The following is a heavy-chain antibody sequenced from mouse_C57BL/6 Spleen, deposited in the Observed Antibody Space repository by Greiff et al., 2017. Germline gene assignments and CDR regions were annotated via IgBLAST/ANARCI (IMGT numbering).Heavy chain of an antibody. V-gene: IGHV1-4*01. J-gene: IGHJ2*01. Sequence: QVQLKQSGAELARPGASVKMSCKASGYTFTSYTMHWVKQRPGQGLEWIGYINPSSGYTKYNQKFKDKATLTADKSSSTAYMQLSSLTSEDSAVXYCARYYYGSSYYFDYWGQGTTLTVSS. D-gene: IGHD1-1*01. CDR2: INPSSGYT. CDR1: GYTFTSYT. CDR3: ARYYYGSSYYFDY.